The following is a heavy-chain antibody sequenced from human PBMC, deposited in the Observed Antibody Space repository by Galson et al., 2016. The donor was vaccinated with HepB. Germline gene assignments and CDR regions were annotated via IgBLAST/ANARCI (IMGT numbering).Heavy chain of an antibody. J-gene: IGHJ4*02. Sequence: TLSLTCSVSGGSINSGDSYWSWIRQHPGKGLEWIGDISYSGRTYFNPSLRSRVTISVDTSKNQFSLMVNSVTAADTAVYYCARSTRFRTVHRYFFEFWGQGTPVTVSS. CDR2: ISYSGRT. CDR1: GGSINSGDSY. CDR3: ARSTRFRTVHRYFFEF. D-gene: IGHD1/OR15-1a*01. V-gene: IGHV4-31*03.